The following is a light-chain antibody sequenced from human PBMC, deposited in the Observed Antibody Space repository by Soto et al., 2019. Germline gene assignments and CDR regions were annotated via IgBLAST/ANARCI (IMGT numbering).Light chain of an antibody. CDR1: QSVLYSSNNRNS. CDR3: QQFGSSVT. Sequence: DIVMTQSPDSLAVSLGERAAINCKSSQSVLYSSNNRNSLAWYQQKPGQAPRLLIYRTSTRATGIPDRFSGSGSGTDFTLTISRLEPEDFAVYYCQQFGSSVTFGQGTRLEIK. CDR2: RTS. J-gene: IGKJ5*01. V-gene: IGKV4-1*01.